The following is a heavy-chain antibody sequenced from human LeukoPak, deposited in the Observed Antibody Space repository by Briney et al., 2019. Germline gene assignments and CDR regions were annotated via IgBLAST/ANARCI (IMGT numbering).Heavy chain of an antibody. CDR1: GYSFTTYW. CDR2: IYPGDSDT. CDR3: ARRFSSVGYYYFDY. Sequence: GESLKISCKGSGYSFTTYWIGWVRQMPGKGLEWMGSIYPGDSDTRYSPSFEGQVTISADKSISTAYLQWSSLKASDTAMYYCARRFSSVGYYYFDYWGQGTLVTVSS. D-gene: IGHD5-18*01. V-gene: IGHV5-51*01. J-gene: IGHJ4*02.